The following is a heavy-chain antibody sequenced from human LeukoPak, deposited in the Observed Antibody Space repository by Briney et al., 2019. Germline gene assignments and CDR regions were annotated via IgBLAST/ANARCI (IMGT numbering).Heavy chain of an antibody. Sequence: GGSLRLSCAASGFTFSDYYMSWIRQAPGKGLEWVSYISSSGSTIYYADSVKGRFTISRDNAKNSLYLQMNSLRAEDTAVYYCARVRAVMTTATPYYFDFWGQGTLVTVSS. CDR2: ISSSGSTI. J-gene: IGHJ4*02. CDR3: ARVRAVMTTATPYYFDF. D-gene: IGHD3-16*01. CDR1: GFTFSDYY. V-gene: IGHV3-11*01.